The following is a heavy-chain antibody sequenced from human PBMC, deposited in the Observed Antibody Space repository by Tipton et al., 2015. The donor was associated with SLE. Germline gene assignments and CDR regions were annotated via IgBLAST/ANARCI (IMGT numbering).Heavy chain of an antibody. CDR2: IHYSGSA. Sequence: TLSLTSTVSGGSISRSNYFWGWVRQLPGKGLEWSSYIHYSGSAFYNPSLKSRVITSVDISKNQFSLKLNSVTAADTAVYYCAREVNIVDDSDAFDIWGQGTMVTVSP. V-gene: IGHV4-31*03. CDR1: GGSISRSNYF. D-gene: IGHD5/OR15-5a*01. CDR3: AREVNIVDDSDAFDI. J-gene: IGHJ3*02.